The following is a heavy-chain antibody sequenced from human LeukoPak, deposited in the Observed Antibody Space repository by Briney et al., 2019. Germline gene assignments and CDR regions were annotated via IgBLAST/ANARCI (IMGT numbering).Heavy chain of an antibody. CDR2: IYYSGST. Sequence: SETLSLTCTVSGGSISSYYWSWIRQPPGKGLEWIGYIYYSGSTNYNPSLKSRVTISVDTSKNQFSLKLSSVTAADTAVYYCARGGGNRVAAAGKSDYWGQGTLVTVSS. D-gene: IGHD6-13*01. CDR3: ARGGGNRVAAAGKSDY. J-gene: IGHJ4*02. V-gene: IGHV4-59*08. CDR1: GGSISSYY.